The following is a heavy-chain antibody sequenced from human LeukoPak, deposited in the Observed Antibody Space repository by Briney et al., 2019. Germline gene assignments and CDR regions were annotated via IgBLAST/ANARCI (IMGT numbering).Heavy chain of an antibody. CDR3: AKVPWESTNQDFDC. V-gene: IGHV3-23*02. D-gene: IGHD5/OR15-5a*01. CDR2: ISGNGAGT. Sequence: GGSLRLSCTPSGFTFSSHAMSWVRQAPGKGLEWVSGISGNGAGTYYGDSVKGRFTISRDNSKNTLYLRMNSLRAEDTAVYYCAKVPWESTNQDFDCWGQGTLVTVSS. CDR1: GFTFSSHA. J-gene: IGHJ4*02.